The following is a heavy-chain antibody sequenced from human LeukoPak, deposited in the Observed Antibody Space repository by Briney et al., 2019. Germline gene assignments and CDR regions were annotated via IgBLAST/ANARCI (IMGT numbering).Heavy chain of an antibody. CDR2: ISGSGGST. CDR1: GFTFSSYW. V-gene: IGHV3-23*01. Sequence: GGSLRLSCAASGFTFSSYWMSWVRQAPGKGLEWVSAISGSGGSTYYADSVKGRFTISRDNSKNTLYLQMNSLRAEDTAVYYCAKDTAGYSSSWYTDYWGQGTLVTVSS. D-gene: IGHD6-13*01. J-gene: IGHJ4*02. CDR3: AKDTAGYSSSWYTDY.